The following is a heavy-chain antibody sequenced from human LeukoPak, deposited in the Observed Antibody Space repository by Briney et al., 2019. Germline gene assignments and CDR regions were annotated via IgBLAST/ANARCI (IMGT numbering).Heavy chain of an antibody. CDR2: IHHDGRI. CDR3: AGCSGGSCPLKS. J-gene: IGHJ4*02. V-gene: IGHV4/OR15-8*01. D-gene: IGHD2-15*01. CDR1: GGSIDSTNW. Sequence: PSETLSLTCDVSGGSIDSTNWWNWVRQPPGKGLEWIGEIHHDGRINYNPSLKSRVTISVDTSNNQFSLKLGSVTAADTAAYYCAGCSGGSCPLKSWGQGTLVTVSS.